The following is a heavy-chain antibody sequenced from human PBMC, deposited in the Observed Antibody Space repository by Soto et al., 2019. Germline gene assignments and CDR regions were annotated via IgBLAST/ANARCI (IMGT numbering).Heavy chain of an antibody. CDR2: IYHSGST. CDR3: ARDRLWLGPGAVVEYFQH. D-gene: IGHD3-10*01. CDR1: GGSISSGGYS. Sequence: SETLSLTCAVSGGSISSGGYSWSWIRQPPGKGLEWIGYIYHSGSTYYNPSLKSRVTISVDRSKNQFSLKLSSVTAADTAVYYCARDRLWLGPGAVVEYFQHWGQGTLVTVSS. J-gene: IGHJ1*01. V-gene: IGHV4-30-2*01.